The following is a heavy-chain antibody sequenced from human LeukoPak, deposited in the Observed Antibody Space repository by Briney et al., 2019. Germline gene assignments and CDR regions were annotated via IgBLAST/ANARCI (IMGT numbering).Heavy chain of an antibody. D-gene: IGHD3-9*01. V-gene: IGHV4-31*03. CDR1: GGSLSRGGYY. Sequence: SQTLSLTFTVSGGSLSRGGYYWSWIRQHPGKGLEWIGYIYYSGSTDYNPSLKSRFTMSVDTSKNQFSLKLSSVTAADTAVYYCASADYDMAFDIWGQGTMVTVSS. J-gene: IGHJ3*02. CDR2: IYYSGST. CDR3: ASADYDMAFDI.